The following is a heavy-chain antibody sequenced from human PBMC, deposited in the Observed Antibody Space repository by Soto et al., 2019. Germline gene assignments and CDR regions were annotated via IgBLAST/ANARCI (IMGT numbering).Heavy chain of an antibody. CDR1: GGTFSSYA. Sequence: QVQLVQSGAEVRKPGSSVKVSCKASGGTFSSYAITWVRQAPGQGLEWMGGIIPIFGSTNYAQKFQGRVTITADESTSTAYMELSSLRSEDTAVYYCAREGTTAPQDGFYYYGMDVWGQWTTVTVSS. J-gene: IGHJ6*02. CDR2: IIPIFGST. V-gene: IGHV1-69*01. CDR3: AREGTTAPQDGFYYYGMDV. D-gene: IGHD5-18*01.